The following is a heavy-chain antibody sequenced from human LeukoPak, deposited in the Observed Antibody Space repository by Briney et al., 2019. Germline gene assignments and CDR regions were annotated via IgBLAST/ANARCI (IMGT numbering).Heavy chain of an antibody. CDR2: IYYSGST. J-gene: IGHJ4*02. CDR1: GGSISSSSHY. D-gene: IGHD4-17*01. Sequence: SETLSLTCTVSGGSISSSSHYWGWIRQPPGKGLEWIGSIYYSGSTYYNPSLKSRVTISVDTSKNQFSLKLSSVTAADTAVYYCARTYGDYVGRFDHWGQGTLVTVSS. V-gene: IGHV4-39*01. CDR3: ARTYGDYVGRFDH.